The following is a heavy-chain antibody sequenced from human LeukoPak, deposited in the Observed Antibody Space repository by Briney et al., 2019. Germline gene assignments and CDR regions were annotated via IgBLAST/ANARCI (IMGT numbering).Heavy chain of an antibody. J-gene: IGHJ4*02. D-gene: IGHD4-11*01. V-gene: IGHV3-21*01. CDR3: ATLTATVSNFDY. Sequence: PGGSLRLSCAASGFTFSSYSMNWVRQAPGKGLEWVSSISSSSSYIYYADSVKGRFTISRDNSKNTLYLQMNSLRAEDTAVYYCATLTATVSNFDYWGQGTLVTVSS. CDR1: GFTFSSYS. CDR2: ISSSSSYI.